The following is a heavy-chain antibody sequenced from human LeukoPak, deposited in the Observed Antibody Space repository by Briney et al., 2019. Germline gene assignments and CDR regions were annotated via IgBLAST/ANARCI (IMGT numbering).Heavy chain of an antibody. CDR1: GYTFTGYY. CDR2: ISAYNGNT. Sequence: GASVKVSCKASGYTFTGYYMHWVRQAPGQGLEWMGWISAYNGNTNYAQRLQGRVTMTTDTSTSTAYMELRSLRSDDTAVYYCARVGVGLTFDYWGQGTLVTVSS. D-gene: IGHD1-26*01. J-gene: IGHJ4*02. V-gene: IGHV1-18*04. CDR3: ARVGVGLTFDY.